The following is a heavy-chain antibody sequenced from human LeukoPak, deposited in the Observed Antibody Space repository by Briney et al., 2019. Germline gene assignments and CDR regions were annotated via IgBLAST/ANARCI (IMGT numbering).Heavy chain of an antibody. D-gene: IGHD6-19*01. J-gene: IGHJ4*02. Sequence: DSVKGQFTISRDNSKNTLYLQMNSLRAEDTAVYYCARGLSRRIAVAGTRGDYWGQGTLVAVSS. V-gene: IGHV3-30*14. CDR3: ARGLSRRIAVAGTRGDY.